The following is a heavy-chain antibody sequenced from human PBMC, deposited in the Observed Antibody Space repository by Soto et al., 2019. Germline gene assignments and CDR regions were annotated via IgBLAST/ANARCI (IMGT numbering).Heavy chain of an antibody. Sequence: QVQLVQSGTEVKKPGSSVKVSCKASGGTFSSSGFSWVRQAPGQGLEWMGMIVPSLDTTKYAQKFQARVTITADQFTSTAYMELRSLRSEDTAVYYCARLPQPRGTAYPYAVDVWGQGTRVIVSS. J-gene: IGHJ6*02. V-gene: IGHV1-69*09. CDR2: IVPSLDTT. CDR1: GGTFSSSG. CDR3: ARLPQPRGTAYPYAVDV. D-gene: IGHD3-10*01.